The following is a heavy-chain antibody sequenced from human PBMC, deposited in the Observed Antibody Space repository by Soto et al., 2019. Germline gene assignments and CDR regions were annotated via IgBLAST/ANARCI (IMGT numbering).Heavy chain of an antibody. D-gene: IGHD5-12*01. J-gene: IGHJ4*02. Sequence: SVNVSCKASGGTFSSNPISWMRQAPGQGLEWMGGTIPTFGAGSYAQRFQGRLTITADKSTNTAYMELSSLRPEDTAVYYCARRQTSGYNRYFDSWGQGTLVTVSS. CDR3: ARRQTSGYNRYFDS. CDR1: GGTFSSNP. CDR2: TIPTFGAG. V-gene: IGHV1-69*06.